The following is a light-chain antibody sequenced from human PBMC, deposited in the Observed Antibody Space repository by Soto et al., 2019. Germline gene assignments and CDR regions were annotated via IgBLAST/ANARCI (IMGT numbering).Light chain of an antibody. Sequence: QSVLTQPPSASGSPGQSVTISCTGTSSDVGAYNYVSWYQQHPGKAPKLMIYDVSKRPSGVPYRFSGSKSGNAASLTVSGLHGEEDADYYCRSYASSSGLFGGGTQLTVL. CDR1: SSDVGAYNY. CDR2: DVS. V-gene: IGLV2-8*01. CDR3: RSYASSSGL. J-gene: IGLJ3*02.